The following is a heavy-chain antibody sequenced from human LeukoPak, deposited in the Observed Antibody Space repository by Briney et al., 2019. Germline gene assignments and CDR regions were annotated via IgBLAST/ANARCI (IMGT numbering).Heavy chain of an antibody. D-gene: IGHD5-24*01. Sequence: SETLSLTCAVYGGSFSGYYWSWIRQPPGKGLEWIGEINHSGSTNYNPSLKSRVTISVDTSKNQFSLKLSSVTAADTAVYYCARLSARRWLQLTRYYYYMDVWGKGTTVTISS. CDR3: ARLSARRWLQLTRYYYYMDV. CDR2: INHSGST. J-gene: IGHJ6*03. V-gene: IGHV4-34*01. CDR1: GGSFSGYY.